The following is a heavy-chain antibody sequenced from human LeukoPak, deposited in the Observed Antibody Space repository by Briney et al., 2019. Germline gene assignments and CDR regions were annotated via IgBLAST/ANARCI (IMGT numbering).Heavy chain of an antibody. V-gene: IGHV4-4*02. Sequence: PSGTLSLTCAVSGGPISSSNWWSWVRQPPGKGLEWSGEIYHSGSTNYNPSLKSRVTISIDKSKHQLSLNLSCATAAATAVYYCARDTVVVPAAPGVTWFAPWGQGTLVTVSS. CDR1: GGPISSSNW. J-gene: IGHJ5*02. CDR2: IYHSGST. D-gene: IGHD2-2*01. CDR3: ARDTVVVPAAPGVTWFAP.